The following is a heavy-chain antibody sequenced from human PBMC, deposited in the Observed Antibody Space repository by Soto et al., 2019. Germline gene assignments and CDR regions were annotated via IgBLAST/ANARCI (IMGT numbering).Heavy chain of an antibody. Sequence: QLQLQESGPGLVKPSETLSLTCTVSGGSISSSSYYWGWIRQPPGKGLEWIGSIYYSGSTYYNPSLKRRVTISGHTSKNHFSLKLSSVTAADTAVYYCARTPNIEMAYNFDYWGQGALVTVSS. CDR3: ARTPNIEMAYNFDY. J-gene: IGHJ4*02. CDR1: GGSISSSSYY. D-gene: IGHD3-16*01. CDR2: IYYSGST. V-gene: IGHV4-39*01.